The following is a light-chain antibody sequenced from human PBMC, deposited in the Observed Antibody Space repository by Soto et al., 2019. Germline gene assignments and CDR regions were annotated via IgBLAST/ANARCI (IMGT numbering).Light chain of an antibody. V-gene: IGLV4-69*01. Sequence: QLVLTQSPSASGSLGASVKLTCTLSSGHSSYAIAWHQQQPEKGPRYLMKLNSDGSHSKGDGIPDRFSGSSSGAERYLTISSLQSEDEADYYCQTWGTGIHYVFGTGTKLTVL. CDR1: SGHSSYA. CDR2: LNSDGSH. J-gene: IGLJ1*01. CDR3: QTWGTGIHYV.